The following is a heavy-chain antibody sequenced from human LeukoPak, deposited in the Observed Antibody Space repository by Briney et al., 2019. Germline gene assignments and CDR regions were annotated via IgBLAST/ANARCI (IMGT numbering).Heavy chain of an antibody. V-gene: IGHV3-30*02. CDR3: ANTMYSSAWSPFDY. CDR1: TFTFSSYG. J-gene: IGHJ4*02. Sequence: PGGSLRLSCAASTFTFSSYGMHWVRQAPGKGLEWVAFIQYDGTKRYYADSVKGRFTISRENSKNTLYLQMNSLRPEDTALYYCANTMYSSAWSPFDYWGRGTLVTVSS. D-gene: IGHD6-19*01. CDR2: IQYDGTKR.